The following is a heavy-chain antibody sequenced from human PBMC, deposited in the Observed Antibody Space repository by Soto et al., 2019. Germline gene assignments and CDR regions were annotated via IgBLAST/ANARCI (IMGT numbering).Heavy chain of an antibody. J-gene: IGHJ6*02. D-gene: IGHD5-18*01. Sequence: SETLSLTCSVSGGSINSGGHYWSWIRQHPGKGLEWIGHVYKTGSTDFNPSLKDRLTISIDTSKNQFSLSLRSVTDADTAVYHCARDRIQFSVDVWGQGTTVTVSS. CDR1: GGSINSGGHY. V-gene: IGHV4-31*03. CDR2: VYKTGST. CDR3: ARDRIQFSVDV.